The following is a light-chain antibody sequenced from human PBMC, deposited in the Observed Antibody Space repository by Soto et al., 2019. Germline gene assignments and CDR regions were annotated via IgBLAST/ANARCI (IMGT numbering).Light chain of an antibody. J-gene: IGKJ4*01. CDR2: DAS. V-gene: IGKV3-11*01. CDR3: QQRSNWPLT. CDR1: QSVSSY. Sequence: EIVLTQSPATLSLSPGERATLSCRASQSVSSYLAWYQQKRGHAPRLLIYDASNRATGIPARFSGSGSGTYFTLTISSLEPEDFAVYYCQQRSNWPLTFGGGTKVEIK.